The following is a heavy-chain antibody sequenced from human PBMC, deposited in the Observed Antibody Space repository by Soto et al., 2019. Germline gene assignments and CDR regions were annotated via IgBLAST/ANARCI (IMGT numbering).Heavy chain of an antibody. CDR3: ARDMICSGDSCYPHPYYYYYSMDV. J-gene: IGHJ6*02. V-gene: IGHV3-33*01. CDR1: GFTFSSYG. Sequence: PGGSLRLSCAASGFTFSSYGMHWVRQAPGKGLEWVAVIWYDGSNKHYADSVKGRFTISRDNSKNTLYLQMNSLRAEDTAVYYCARDMICSGDSCYPHPYYYYYSMDVWGHGTTVTVS. CDR2: IWYDGSNK. D-gene: IGHD2-15*01.